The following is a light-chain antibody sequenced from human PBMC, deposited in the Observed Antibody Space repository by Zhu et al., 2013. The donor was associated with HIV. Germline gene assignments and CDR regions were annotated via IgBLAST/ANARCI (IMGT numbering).Light chain of an antibody. CDR3: QQYVISPRGYT. V-gene: IGKV1-12*01. CDR2: TAS. Sequence: DIQMTQSPSSVSASVGDTVTITCRASQGISSWLAWYQQKPGKAPKLLIYTASNLENGVPSRFSGSGSGTDFTLTISRLEPEDFAVYYCQQYVISPRGYTFGQGTKLDDQT. J-gene: IGKJ2*01. CDR1: QGISSW.